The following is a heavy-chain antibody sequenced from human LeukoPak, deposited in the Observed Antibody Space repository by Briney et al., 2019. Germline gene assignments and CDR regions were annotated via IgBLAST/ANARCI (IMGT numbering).Heavy chain of an antibody. CDR3: ARLMGSSGYYGNAFDI. D-gene: IGHD3-22*01. J-gene: IGHJ3*02. CDR2: IKQDGSEK. CDR1: GFTFSSYG. V-gene: IGHV3-7*01. Sequence: GGSLRLSCATSGFTFSSYGMSWVRQAPGKGLEWVVNIKQDGSEKYYVDSVKGRFTISRDNAKNSLYLQMNSLRAEDTAVYYCARLMGSSGYYGNAFDIWGRGTMVTVSS.